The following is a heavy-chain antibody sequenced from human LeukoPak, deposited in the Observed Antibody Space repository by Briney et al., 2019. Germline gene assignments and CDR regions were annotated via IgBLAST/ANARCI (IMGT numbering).Heavy chain of an antibody. Sequence: SETLSLTCTVSGGSISSGSYYWSWIRQPAGKGLEWIGRIYTSGSTNYNPSLKSRVTISVDTSKNQFSLKLSSVTAADTAVYYCARVHSDSSGYYRYYFDYWGQGTLVTVSS. CDR3: ARVHSDSSGYYRYYFDY. CDR2: IYTSGST. CDR1: GGSISSGSYY. V-gene: IGHV4-61*02. D-gene: IGHD3-22*01. J-gene: IGHJ4*02.